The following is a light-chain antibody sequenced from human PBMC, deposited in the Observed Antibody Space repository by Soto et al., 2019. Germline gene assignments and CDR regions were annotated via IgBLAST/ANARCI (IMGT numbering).Light chain of an antibody. Sequence: DIQMTQSPSSLSASVGDRVTITCRASQSISNYLNWYQQKPGRAPKLLIYAASSLQSGVPSRFSGSGSGTDFTLTISTLQPEDFATYYCQLSDSSYTFGQGTKVDIK. J-gene: IGKJ1*01. CDR1: QSISNY. V-gene: IGKV1-39*01. CDR3: QLSDSSYT. CDR2: AAS.